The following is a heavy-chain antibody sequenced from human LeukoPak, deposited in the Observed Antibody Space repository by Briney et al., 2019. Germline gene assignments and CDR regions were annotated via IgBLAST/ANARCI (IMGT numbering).Heavy chain of an antibody. D-gene: IGHD5-24*01. CDR1: GGTFSSYA. Sequence: VASVKVSCKASGGTFSSYAISWVRQAPGQGLEWMGRIIPILGIANYAQKFQGRVTITADKSTSTAYMELSSLRSEDTAVYYCARAPRGGLHPNYYYYGMDVWGQGTTVTVSS. J-gene: IGHJ6*02. CDR2: IIPILGIA. V-gene: IGHV1-69*04. CDR3: ARAPRGGLHPNYYYYGMDV.